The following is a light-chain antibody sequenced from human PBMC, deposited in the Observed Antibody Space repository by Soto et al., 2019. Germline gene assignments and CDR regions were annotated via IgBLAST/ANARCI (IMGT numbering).Light chain of an antibody. J-gene: IGKJ1*01. Sequence: DIVLTQSPATLSLSPGESATLSCGASQSVSSSRLAWYQQKPALAPRLLIYGASSRATGIPDRFSGSGSGTDFTLTISRLEPEEVAVYDCQQYGSSPRTFGQGTKVDIK. V-gene: IGKV3D-20*01. CDR1: QSVSSSR. CDR2: GAS. CDR3: QQYGSSPRT.